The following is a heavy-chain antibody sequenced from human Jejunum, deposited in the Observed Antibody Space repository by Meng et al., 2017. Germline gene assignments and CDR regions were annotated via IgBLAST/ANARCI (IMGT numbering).Heavy chain of an antibody. V-gene: IGHV3-66*02. CDR2: IYSGGST. J-gene: IGHJ6*02. D-gene: IGHD2-2*01. CDR3: ARDQIVVVRVGYYYYYGMDV. Sequence: GESLKISCVASGFTVGSNYMRWVRQAPGRGLEWVSVIYSGGSTYYSDSVKGRFTIPRDISKNTLYLQMNSLRPEDTAVYYCARDQIVVVRVGYYYYYGMDVWGQGTTVTVSS. CDR1: GFTVGSNY.